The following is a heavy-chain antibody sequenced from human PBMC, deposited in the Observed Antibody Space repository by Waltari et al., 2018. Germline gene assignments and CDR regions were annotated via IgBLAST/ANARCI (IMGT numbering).Heavy chain of an antibody. CDR2: IIPVVDIA. J-gene: IGHJ6*02. Sequence: QVPLVQSGAEVRKPGSSVKVSCKAAGDSFTTYSIPWVRQAPGQGLEWMGRIIPVVDIANYAQKFHGRVAITADKSTATAYLELSNLQSDDTAVYYCATPDSTSSRVFGMYVWGQGTTVTVSS. V-gene: IGHV1-69*04. D-gene: IGHD5-18*01. CDR3: ATPDSTSSRVFGMYV. CDR1: GDSFTTYS.